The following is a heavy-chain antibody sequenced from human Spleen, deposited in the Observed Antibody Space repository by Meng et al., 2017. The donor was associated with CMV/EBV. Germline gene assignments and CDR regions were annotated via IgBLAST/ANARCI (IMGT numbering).Heavy chain of an antibody. D-gene: IGHD2/OR15-2a*01. J-gene: IGHJ4*02. CDR1: GFPFSSYA. Sequence: SGFPFSSYAMTWARPAPGRGLEWVSTISGSGRNTYYADSVRGRFTVSRDNSKNTLYVQMNSLRVEDTAIYYCAKEGSSDDSNTPPDYWGQGTLVTVSS. CDR2: ISGSGRNT. V-gene: IGHV3-23*01. CDR3: AKEGSSDDSNTPPDY.